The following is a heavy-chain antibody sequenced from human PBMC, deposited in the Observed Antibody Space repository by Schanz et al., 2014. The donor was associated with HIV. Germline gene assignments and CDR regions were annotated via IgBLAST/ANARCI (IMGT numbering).Heavy chain of an antibody. CDR1: GFTFSSYG. Sequence: QVQLVESGGGVVQPGRSLRLSCEASGFTFSSYGMHWVRQAPGKGLEWVAVIWYDGSNKYYADSVKGRFTISRDNSKNTLFLQMNSLRAEDTAMYYCARVKDTNDPYYFDYWGQGTLVTVSS. D-gene: IGHD1-1*01. J-gene: IGHJ4*02. V-gene: IGHV3-33*01. CDR3: ARVKDTNDPYYFDY. CDR2: IWYDGSNK.